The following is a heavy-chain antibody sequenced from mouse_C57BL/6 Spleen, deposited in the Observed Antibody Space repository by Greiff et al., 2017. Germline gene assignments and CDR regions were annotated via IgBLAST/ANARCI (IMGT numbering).Heavy chain of an antibody. CDR3: ARSYYGSSYVSGY. D-gene: IGHD1-1*01. Sequence: QVQLQQPGAELVKPGASVKPSCKASGYTFTSYWMHWVKQRPGRGLEWIGRIDPNSGGTKYNEQFKSKATLTVDNPSSTAYMQLSSLTSEDSAVYYCARSYYGSSYVSGYWCQGTTLTVSS. CDR1: GYTFTSYW. J-gene: IGHJ2*01. V-gene: IGHV1-72*01. CDR2: IDPNSGGT.